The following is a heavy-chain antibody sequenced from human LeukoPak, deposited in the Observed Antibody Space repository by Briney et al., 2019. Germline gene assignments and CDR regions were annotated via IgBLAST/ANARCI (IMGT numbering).Heavy chain of an antibody. Sequence: GGSLRLSCAASGFTFSSYAMHWVRQAPGKGLEYVSAISSNGGSTYYANSVKGRFTISRDNSKNTLYLQMNSLRAEDTAVYYCASQRGYSYGYLRYYYYMDVWGKGTTVTISS. V-gene: IGHV3-64*01. D-gene: IGHD5-18*01. CDR3: ASQRGYSYGYLRYYYYMDV. CDR2: ISSNGGST. J-gene: IGHJ6*03. CDR1: GFTFSSYA.